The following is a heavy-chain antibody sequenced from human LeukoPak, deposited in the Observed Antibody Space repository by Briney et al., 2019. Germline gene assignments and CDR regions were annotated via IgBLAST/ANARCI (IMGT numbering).Heavy chain of an antibody. Sequence: KPSETLSLTCTVSGGSISSSSYYWGWIRQPPGKGLEWIGHIHNSGSTSYIPSLKSRVTISVDTSKNQFSLKLSSVTAADTALYYCARHRGLTDSFYPFDPWGQGTLVTVSS. CDR3: ARHRGLTDSFYPFDP. J-gene: IGHJ5*02. V-gene: IGHV4-61*05. CDR2: IHNSGST. D-gene: IGHD1-14*01. CDR1: GGSISSSSYY.